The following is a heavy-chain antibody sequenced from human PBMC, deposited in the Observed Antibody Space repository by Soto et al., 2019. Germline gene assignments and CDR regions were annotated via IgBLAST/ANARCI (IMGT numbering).Heavy chain of an antibody. Sequence: GESLKISCKGSGYNFANYWIAWVRQMPGKGLDWLGIIYPGDSDTRYSPSFEGQVTISADKSISTAYLQWSSLKASDTAMYYCARHKYSSSWYGYYYYYGMDVWGQGTTVTVSS. CDR2: IYPGDSDT. J-gene: IGHJ6*02. V-gene: IGHV5-51*01. D-gene: IGHD6-13*01. CDR1: GYNFANYW. CDR3: ARHKYSSSWYGYYYYYGMDV.